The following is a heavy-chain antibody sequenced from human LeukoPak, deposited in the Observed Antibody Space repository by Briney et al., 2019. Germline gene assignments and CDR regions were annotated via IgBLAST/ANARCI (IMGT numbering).Heavy chain of an antibody. CDR1: GGSISSGDYY. J-gene: IGHJ3*02. CDR3: ALFPGEGDPFDI. D-gene: IGHD3-16*01. Sequence: SETLSLTCTVSGGSISSGDYYWSWIRQPPGKGLEWIGYIYYSGSTSYNPSLKSRLTISVDTSKDQFSLKLSSVTAADTAVYYCALFPGEGDPFDIWGQGTMVTVSS. CDR2: IYYSGST. V-gene: IGHV4-30-4*01.